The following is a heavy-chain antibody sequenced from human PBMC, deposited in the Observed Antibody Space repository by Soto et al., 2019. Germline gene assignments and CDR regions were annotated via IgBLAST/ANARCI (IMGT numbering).Heavy chain of an antibody. Sequence: QLQLQESGPGLVKPSETLSLTCTVFGGSISGSSFYWGWIRQPPGKGLEWIGSIYHSGDTYYNPSLRSRVSISVDTSNNPFSLKLNSVTAADTAVYHCASGRPWFDYWGQGTLVTVSS. CDR1: GGSISGSSFY. V-gene: IGHV4-39*01. J-gene: IGHJ5*01. CDR2: IYHSGDT. CDR3: ASGRPWFDY.